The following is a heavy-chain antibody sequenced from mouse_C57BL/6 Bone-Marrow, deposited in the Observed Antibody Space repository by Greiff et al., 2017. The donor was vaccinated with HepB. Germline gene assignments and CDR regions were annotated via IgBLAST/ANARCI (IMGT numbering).Heavy chain of an antibody. J-gene: IGHJ2*01. Sequence: QVQLQQPGAELVKPGASVKLSCKASGYTFTSYWMQWVKQRPGQGLEWIGEIDPSDSYTNYNQKFKGKATLTVETSSSTAYMQLSSLTSEDSAVYYCASWDFDYWGQGATLTVSS. D-gene: IGHD4-1*01. V-gene: IGHV1-50*01. CDR2: IDPSDSYT. CDR1: GYTFTSYW. CDR3: ASWDFDY.